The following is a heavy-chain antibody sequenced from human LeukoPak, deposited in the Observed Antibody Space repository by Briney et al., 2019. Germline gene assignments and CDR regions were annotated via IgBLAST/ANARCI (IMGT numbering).Heavy chain of an antibody. Sequence: PGGSLRLSCAASGFTFNNYAMNWVRQAPGKGLEWVSSISGSGDTTYYADSVKGRFTISRDNFKNTLYLQMSYLRAADTAIYYCAKAISSAFYYYGMDVWGQGTTVSVSS. CDR2: ISGSGDTT. V-gene: IGHV3-23*01. D-gene: IGHD6-19*01. CDR3: AKAISSAFYYYGMDV. J-gene: IGHJ6*02. CDR1: GFTFNNYA.